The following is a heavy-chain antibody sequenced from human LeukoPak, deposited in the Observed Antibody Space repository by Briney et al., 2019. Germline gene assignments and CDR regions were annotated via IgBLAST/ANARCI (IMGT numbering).Heavy chain of an antibody. Sequence: GGSLRLSCAASGFYFKSYNMAWVRQAPGKGLEWVAKTDREGSDRGKEYTASVRGRFTIYSDDGKNSVHLYMSNLGADDTAVYFCVTEYCYRFDYWGQGILGTVSS. CDR2: TDREGSDRGK. CDR3: VTEYCYRFDY. V-gene: IGHV3-7*01. D-gene: IGHD3-16*02. J-gene: IGHJ4*02. CDR1: GFYFKSYN.